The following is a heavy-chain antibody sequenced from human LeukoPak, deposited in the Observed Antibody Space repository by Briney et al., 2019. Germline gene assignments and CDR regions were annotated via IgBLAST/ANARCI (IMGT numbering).Heavy chain of an antibody. CDR2: ISAHNGNT. Sequence: ASVKVSCKASGYTFTSYGISWVRQAPGQGLEWMGWISAHNGNTNYAQKLQGRVTMTTDTSTSTAYMELRSLRSDDTAVYYCARDSDYYDSSGYYALPTGYWGQGTLVTVSS. CDR1: GYTFTSYG. D-gene: IGHD3-22*01. V-gene: IGHV1-18*01. J-gene: IGHJ4*02. CDR3: ARDSDYYDSSGYYALPTGY.